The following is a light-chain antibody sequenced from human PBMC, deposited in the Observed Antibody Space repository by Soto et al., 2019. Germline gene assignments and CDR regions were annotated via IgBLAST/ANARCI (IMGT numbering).Light chain of an antibody. J-gene: IGKJ2*01. Sequence: EIVLTQSPGTLSLSPGERVTLSCRASQSVSSNLAWYQQKPGQAPRLLIYGASTRATGIPARFSGSGSGTEFTLTISSLQSEDFAVYYCQQYNNWPPMYTFGQGTKVDIK. CDR2: GAS. CDR3: QQYNNWPPMYT. CDR1: QSVSSN. V-gene: IGKV3-15*01.